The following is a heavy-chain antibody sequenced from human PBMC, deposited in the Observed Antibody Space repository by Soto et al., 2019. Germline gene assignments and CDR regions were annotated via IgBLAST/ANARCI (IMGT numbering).Heavy chain of an antibody. CDR1: GFTFSSYG. J-gene: IGHJ5*02. V-gene: IGHV3-30*18. Sequence: QVQLVESGGGVVQPGRSLRLSCAASGFTFSSYGMHWVRQAPGKGLEWVAVISYDGSNKYYADSVKGRFTISRDNSKNTLYLQMNSLRAEDTAVYYCAKDHGTYYYDSSGCMNWFDPWGQGTLVTVSS. CDR3: AKDHGTYYYDSSGCMNWFDP. CDR2: ISYDGSNK. D-gene: IGHD3-22*01.